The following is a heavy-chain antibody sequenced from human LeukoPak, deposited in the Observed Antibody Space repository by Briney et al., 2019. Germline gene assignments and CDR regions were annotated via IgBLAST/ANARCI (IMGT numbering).Heavy chain of an antibody. V-gene: IGHV1-18*01. J-gene: IGHJ5*02. CDR3: AREYRSSWYEENWFDP. CDR1: GYTFTSYG. Sequence: VSVKVSCKASGYTFTSYGISWVRQAPGQGLEWMGWISAYNGNTNYAQKLQGRVTMTTETSTSTAYMELRSLRSDDTAVYYCAREYRSSWYEENWFDPWGQGTLVTVSS. D-gene: IGHD6-13*01. CDR2: ISAYNGNT.